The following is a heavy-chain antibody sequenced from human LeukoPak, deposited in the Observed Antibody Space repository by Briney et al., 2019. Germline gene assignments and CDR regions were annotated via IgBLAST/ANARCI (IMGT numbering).Heavy chain of an antibody. V-gene: IGHV3-7*01. D-gene: IGHD4-17*01. J-gene: IGHJ4*02. Sequence: GGSLRLSCAASGFTFSTYWMSWVRQAPGKGLEWVANIKQDGSEKYYVDSVKGRFTISRDNAKNSLYLQMNSLRAEDTAVYYCARAPKAGYGDYVLYYWGQGTLVTVSS. CDR2: IKQDGSEK. CDR1: GFTFSTYW. CDR3: ARAPKAGYGDYVLYY.